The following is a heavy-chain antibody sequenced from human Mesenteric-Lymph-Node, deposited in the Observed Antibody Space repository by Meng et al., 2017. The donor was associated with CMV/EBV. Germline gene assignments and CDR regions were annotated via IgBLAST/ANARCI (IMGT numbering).Heavy chain of an antibody. Sequence: ASVKVSCKGSGYTFTSYGLNWVRQAPGQGLEWMGWINPNSGNTGYAQKFQGRVTMTRNTSISTAYMELSSLRSEDTAVYYCARAQFGGDAFDIWGQGTMVTVSS. CDR1: GYTFTSYG. CDR2: INPNSGNT. V-gene: IGHV1-8*02. J-gene: IGHJ3*02. CDR3: ARAQFGGDAFDI. D-gene: IGHD3-10*01.